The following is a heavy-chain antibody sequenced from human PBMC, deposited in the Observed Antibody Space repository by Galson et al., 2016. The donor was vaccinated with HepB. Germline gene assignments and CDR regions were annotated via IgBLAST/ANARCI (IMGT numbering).Heavy chain of an antibody. CDR2: ITYGGST. CDR1: GGFISSNNYH. V-gene: IGHV4-39*01. J-gene: IGHJ6*04. Sequence: SETLSLTCNVSGGFISSNNYHWGWVRQPPGKGLEWIGNITYGGSTLYNPSLEGRVTISLDASNNQCSRKVNAVTATDTAVYFCAKWGAWGHADGGGKGNTGTVSA. CDR3: AKWGAWGHADG. D-gene: IGHD1-26*01.